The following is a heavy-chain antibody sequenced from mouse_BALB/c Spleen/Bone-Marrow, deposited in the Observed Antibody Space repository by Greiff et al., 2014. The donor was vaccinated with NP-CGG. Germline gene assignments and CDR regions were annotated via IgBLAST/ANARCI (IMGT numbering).Heavy chain of an antibody. J-gene: IGHJ2*02. Sequence: QVQLQQSGAELVKPGASVKLSCKASGYTFTSYWMHWVKQRPGQGLEWIGEINPSNGRTNYNEKFKSKATLTVDKSSSTAYMQLSGLASEDSAGYYCAGPFDYWGQGTSRTVSS. V-gene: IGHV1S81*02. CDR3: AGPFDY. CDR2: INPSNGRT. CDR1: GYTFTSYW.